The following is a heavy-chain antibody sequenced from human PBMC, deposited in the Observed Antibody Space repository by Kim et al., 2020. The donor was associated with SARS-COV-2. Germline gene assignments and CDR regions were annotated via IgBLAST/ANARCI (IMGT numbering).Heavy chain of an antibody. J-gene: IGHJ4*02. Sequence: GGSLRLSCAASGFTFSSYAMSWVRQAPGKGLEWVSAISGSGGSTYYADSVKGRFTISRDNSKNTLYLQMNSLRAEDTAVYYCAKDTIVVVPAAYDRSFDYWGQGTLVTVSS. D-gene: IGHD2-2*01. CDR3: AKDTIVVVPAAYDRSFDY. V-gene: IGHV3-23*01. CDR2: ISGSGGST. CDR1: GFTFSSYA.